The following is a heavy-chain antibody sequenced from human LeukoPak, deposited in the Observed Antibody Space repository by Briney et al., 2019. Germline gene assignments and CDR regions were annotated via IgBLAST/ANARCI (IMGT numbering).Heavy chain of an antibody. Sequence: GGSLRLSCAASGFTFSRNWMHWVRQGPGKGLEWVSGISAWGDNTYSADSVRGRFTISRDNSKNTLYLQMNSLRVEDTAVYYCAKDGGTVTSYYFDSWGLGTLVTVSS. D-gene: IGHD4-11*01. CDR1: GFTFSRNW. J-gene: IGHJ4*02. V-gene: IGHV3-23*01. CDR3: AKDGGTVTSYYFDS. CDR2: ISAWGDNT.